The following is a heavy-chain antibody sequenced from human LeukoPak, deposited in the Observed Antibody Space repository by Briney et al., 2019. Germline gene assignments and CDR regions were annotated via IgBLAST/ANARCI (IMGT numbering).Heavy chain of an antibody. D-gene: IGHD6-13*01. V-gene: IGHV1-3*03. Sequence: GASVKVSCKASGYTFTSFAMHWVRHAPGQRLEWMGWIDAGNGNTKYSQEFQGRVTITRDTSASTAYMELSSLRSEDMAVYYCARDEGSSWYLPDYWGQGTLVTVSS. J-gene: IGHJ4*02. CDR3: ARDEGSSWYLPDY. CDR1: GYTFTSFA. CDR2: IDAGNGNT.